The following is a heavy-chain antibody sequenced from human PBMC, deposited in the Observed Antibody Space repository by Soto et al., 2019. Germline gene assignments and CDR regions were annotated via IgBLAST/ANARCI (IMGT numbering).Heavy chain of an antibody. CDR1: GYTFTGYY. CDR2: INPNSGGT. J-gene: IGHJ5*02. D-gene: IGHD6-13*01. CDR3: ARGLGNAAAGRGFDP. V-gene: IGHV1-2*04. Sequence: QVQLVQSGAEVKKPGASVKVSCKASGYTFTGYYMHWVRQAPGQGLEWMGWINPNSGGTNYAQKFQGWVTITGDPASTTASRERSSLRSDDTAVYYGARGLGNAAAGRGFDPWGQGTLVTVSS.